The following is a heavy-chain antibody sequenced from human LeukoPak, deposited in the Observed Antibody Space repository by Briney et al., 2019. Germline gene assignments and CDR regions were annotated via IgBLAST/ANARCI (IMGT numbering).Heavy chain of an antibody. V-gene: IGHV3-53*01. J-gene: IGHJ4*02. CDR1: GFIVSSNY. CDR3: ARAGPIDY. Sequence: GGSLRLSCAASGFIVSSNYMSWVRQAPGKGLEWVSVIYSGGSTYYAASVEGRFTISRDNSKNTVYLQMNSLRVEDTAVYYCARAGPIDYWGQGTLVTVSS. CDR2: IYSGGST.